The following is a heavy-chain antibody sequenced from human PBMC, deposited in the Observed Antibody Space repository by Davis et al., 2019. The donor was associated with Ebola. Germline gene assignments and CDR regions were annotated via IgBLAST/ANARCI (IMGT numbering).Heavy chain of an antibody. V-gene: IGHV4-39*07. Sequence: MPGGSLRLSCTVSGGSISSSSYYWGWIRQPPGKGLEWIGSIYYSGSTNYNPSLKSRVTISVDTSKNQFSLKLSSVTAADTAVYYCARGGRGAFDIWGQGTMVTVSS. D-gene: IGHD3/OR15-3a*01. CDR1: GGSISSSSYY. CDR2: IYYSGST. J-gene: IGHJ3*02. CDR3: ARGGRGAFDI.